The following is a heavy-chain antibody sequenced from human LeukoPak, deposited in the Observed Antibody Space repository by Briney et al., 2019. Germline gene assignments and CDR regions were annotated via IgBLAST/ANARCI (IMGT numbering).Heavy chain of an antibody. Sequence: SETLSLTCAVYGGSFSGYNRSWIRNPPGKGLEWIGEINHSGRPNYNPSLKSRVTISVDTSKNHFSLKLSSVTAADTAVYYCARGRAPRIAAAGTDWFDPWGQGALVTVSS. J-gene: IGHJ5*02. V-gene: IGHV4-34*01. CDR3: ARGRAPRIAAAGTDWFDP. D-gene: IGHD6-13*01. CDR2: INHSGRP. CDR1: GGSFSGYN.